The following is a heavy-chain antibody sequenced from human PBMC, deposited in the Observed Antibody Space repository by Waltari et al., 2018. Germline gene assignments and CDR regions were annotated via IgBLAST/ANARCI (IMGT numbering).Heavy chain of an antibody. J-gene: IGHJ4*02. D-gene: IGHD5-18*01. Sequence: EVQLLESGGALVQPGGSLRLSCAASGSTLDNYAMSWVRQRPGKGLEWVSVISGDGEDTHYAAPVKGRFTISRDNSKKKLYLQMNSLRDEDTAIYYCNAGYGADWGRGTLVTVSS. V-gene: IGHV3-23*01. CDR2: ISGDGEDT. CDR3: NAGYGAD. CDR1: GSTLDNYA.